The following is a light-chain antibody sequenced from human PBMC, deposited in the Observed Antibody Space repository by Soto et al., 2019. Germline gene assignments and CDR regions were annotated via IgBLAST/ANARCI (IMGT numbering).Light chain of an antibody. J-gene: IGLJ1*01. V-gene: IGLV2-14*01. Sequence: QSALTQPASVSGSPGPSITISCTGTSSDVGGYNYVSWYQQHPGKAPQLIIYEVSNRPSGVSNRFSGSKSGNTASLTISGLQPEDEADYYCSSYISSTTLSYVFGTGTKVTVL. CDR2: EVS. CDR3: SSYISSTTLSYV. CDR1: SSDVGGYNY.